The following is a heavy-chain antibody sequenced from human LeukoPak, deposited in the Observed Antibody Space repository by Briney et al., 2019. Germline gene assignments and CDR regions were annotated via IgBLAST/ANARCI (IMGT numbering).Heavy chain of an antibody. J-gene: IGHJ4*02. D-gene: IGHD2-2*01. CDR3: ARLYFSSTSCYVDY. CDR2: IYSSGST. V-gene: IGHV4-59*01. Sequence: SETLSLTCTVSGGSISSYYWTWIRQPPGRGPEWIGYIYSSGSTNYNPSLKSRVTISVDTSKNHFSLKLRSVTAGDTAVYYCARLYFSSTSCYVDYWGQGTLVTVSS. CDR1: GGSISSYY.